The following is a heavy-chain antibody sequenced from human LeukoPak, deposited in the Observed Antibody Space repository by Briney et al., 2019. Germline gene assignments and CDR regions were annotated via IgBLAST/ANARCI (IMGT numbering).Heavy chain of an antibody. D-gene: IGHD1-26*01. J-gene: IGHJ4*02. Sequence: GGSLRLSCAASGFTVSRKYMSWVRQAPGKGLEWVSAISGSGGSTYYADSVKGRFTISRDNSKNALYLQMNSLRAEDTAVYYCAKQHIVGATYGFDYWGQGTLVTVSS. V-gene: IGHV3-23*01. CDR3: AKQHIVGATYGFDY. CDR1: GFTVSRKY. CDR2: ISGSGGST.